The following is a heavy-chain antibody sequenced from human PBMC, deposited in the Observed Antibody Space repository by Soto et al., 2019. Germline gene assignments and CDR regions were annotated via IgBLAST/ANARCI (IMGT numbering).Heavy chain of an antibody. Sequence: QITLKESGPPLVKPTQTLTLTCTFSGLSLTTTGEAVGWIRQPPGKALEWLALIYWDDDHFYNPTLKTRLTITQDTSKNQVVLTLTNMDPVDTATYYCAHYLSASTAGWFDPWGQGILVTVSS. V-gene: IGHV2-5*02. CDR2: IYWDDDH. CDR1: GLSLTTTGEA. CDR3: AHYLSASTAGWFDP. J-gene: IGHJ5*02. D-gene: IGHD6-25*01.